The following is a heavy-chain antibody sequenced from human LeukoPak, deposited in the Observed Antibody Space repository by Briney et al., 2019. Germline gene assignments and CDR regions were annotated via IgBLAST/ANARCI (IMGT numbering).Heavy chain of an antibody. V-gene: IGHV5-51*01. CDR3: ATRTLAECGSNIC. Sequence: PGESLKISCTASGSPFTHYWIGWVRQIPGKGLEWLGLIYPADSDTRYSPSFQGQVNISADKSINTAYLQWSSLKASDTAMYYCATRTLAECGSNICWGQGTMVTVSS. J-gene: IGHJ4*02. CDR2: IYPADSDT. D-gene: IGHD2-21*01. CDR1: GSPFTHYW.